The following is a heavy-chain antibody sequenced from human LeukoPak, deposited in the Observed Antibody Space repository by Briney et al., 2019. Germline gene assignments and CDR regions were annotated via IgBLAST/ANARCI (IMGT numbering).Heavy chain of an antibody. Sequence: SVKVSCKASGGTFSSYAISWVRQAPGQGLEWMGGIIPIFGTANYAQKFQGRVTITADESTSTAYMELSSLRSEDTAVYYCARVNYYGSGSQYYFDYWGQGTLVTVSS. J-gene: IGHJ4*02. D-gene: IGHD3-10*01. CDR2: IIPIFGTA. V-gene: IGHV1-69*13. CDR1: GGTFSSYA. CDR3: ARVNYYGSGSQYYFDY.